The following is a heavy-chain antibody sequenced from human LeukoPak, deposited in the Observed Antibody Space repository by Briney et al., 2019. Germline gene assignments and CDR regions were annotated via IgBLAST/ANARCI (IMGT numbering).Heavy chain of an antibody. Sequence: SETLSLTCAVSGYSISSGYYWGRIRPPPGKGLEWIGSIYHSGSTYYNPSLKSRVTISVDTSKNQFSLKLSSVTAADTAVYYCARGYCSGGSCFYYYYYYMDVWGKGTTVTVSS. CDR3: ARGYCSGGSCFYYYYYYMDV. D-gene: IGHD2-15*01. CDR1: GYSISSGYY. V-gene: IGHV4-38-2*01. J-gene: IGHJ6*03. CDR2: IYHSGST.